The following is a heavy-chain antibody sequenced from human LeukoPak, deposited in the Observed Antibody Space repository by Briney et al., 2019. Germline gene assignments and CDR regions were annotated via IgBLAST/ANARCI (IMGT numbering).Heavy chain of an antibody. Sequence: SETLSLTCTVSGGSISSYYWSGIRQPPGKGLEWIGYIYYSGSTNYNPSLKSRVTISVDTSKNQFSLKLSSVTAADTAVYYCARVPAAPVSGWFDPWGQGTLVTVSS. V-gene: IGHV4-59*01. CDR2: IYYSGST. CDR1: GGSISSYY. CDR3: ARVPAAPVSGWFDP. D-gene: IGHD2-2*01. J-gene: IGHJ5*02.